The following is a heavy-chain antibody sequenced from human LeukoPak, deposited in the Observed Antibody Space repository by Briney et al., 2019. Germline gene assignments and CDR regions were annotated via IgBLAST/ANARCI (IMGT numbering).Heavy chain of an antibody. D-gene: IGHD5/OR15-5a*01. CDR1: GFTVSSNY. CDR3: AKDLEVSTIFIFDY. Sequence: GGSLRLSCAASGFTVSSNYMSWVRQAPGKGLEWVSVIYSGGSTYYADSVKGRFTISRDNSKNTLYLQMNSLRAEDTAVYYCAKDLEVSTIFIFDYWGQGTLVTVSS. V-gene: IGHV3-66*01. J-gene: IGHJ4*02. CDR2: IYSGGST.